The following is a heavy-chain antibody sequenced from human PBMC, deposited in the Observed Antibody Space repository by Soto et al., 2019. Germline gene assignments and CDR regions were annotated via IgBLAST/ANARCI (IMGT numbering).Heavy chain of an antibody. CDR1: GYTFTSYD. D-gene: IGHD1-26*01. CDR3: AREWELRAYFDY. J-gene: IGHJ4*02. V-gene: IGHV1-8*01. CDR2: MNPNSGNT. Sequence: GASVKVSCKASGYTFTSYDINWVRQATGQGLEWMGWMNPNSGNTGYAQKFPGRVTMTRNTSISTAYMELSSLRSEDTAVYYCAREWELRAYFDYWGQGTLVTVSS.